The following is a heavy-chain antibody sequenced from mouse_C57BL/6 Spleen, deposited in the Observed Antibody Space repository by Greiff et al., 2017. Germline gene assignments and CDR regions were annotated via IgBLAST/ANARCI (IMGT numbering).Heavy chain of an antibody. Sequence: EVQLVESGGGLVKPGGSLKLSCAASGFTFSDYGMHWVRQAPEKGLEWVAYISSGSSTIYYADIVKGRFTISRDNAKNTLFLQMTSLRSEDTAMYYCARESSGPWFAYWGQGTLVTVSA. D-gene: IGHD3-2*02. V-gene: IGHV5-17*01. J-gene: IGHJ3*01. CDR2: ISSGSSTI. CDR1: GFTFSDYG. CDR3: ARESSGPWFAY.